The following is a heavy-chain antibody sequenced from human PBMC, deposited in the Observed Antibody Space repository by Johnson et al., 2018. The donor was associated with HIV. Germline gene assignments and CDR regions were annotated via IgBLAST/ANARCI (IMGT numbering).Heavy chain of an antibody. D-gene: IGHD4-17*01. Sequence: QVQLVESGGGLVKPGGSLRLSCAASGFTFTTYSMHWVRQAPGTGLEWVAVISYDGSNKYYADSVKGRFTISRDNSKNTFYLQMNRLRAEDTAVYYCARDSTPWGGDYVGYGFDIWGQGTMVTVSS. J-gene: IGHJ3*02. V-gene: IGHV3-30-3*01. CDR2: ISYDGSNK. CDR3: ARDSTPWGGDYVGYGFDI. CDR1: GFTFTTYS.